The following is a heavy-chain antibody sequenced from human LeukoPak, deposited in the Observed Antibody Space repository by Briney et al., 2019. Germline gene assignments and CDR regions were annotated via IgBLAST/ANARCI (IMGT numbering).Heavy chain of an antibody. CDR1: GFTVSSNY. J-gene: IGHJ5*02. V-gene: IGHV3-53*01. D-gene: IGHD3-9*01. Sequence: TGGSLRLSCAASGFTVSSNYMSWVRQAPGKGLEWVSVIYSGGSTYYADPVKGRFTISRDNSKNTLYLQMNSLRAEDTAVYYCARVAQDYDILTGYLGGGWFDPWGQGTLVTVSS. CDR2: IYSGGST. CDR3: ARVAQDYDILTGYLGGGWFDP.